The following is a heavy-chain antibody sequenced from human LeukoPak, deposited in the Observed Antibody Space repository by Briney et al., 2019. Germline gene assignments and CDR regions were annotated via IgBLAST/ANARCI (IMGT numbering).Heavy chain of an antibody. CDR3: ARVGRPGGSVWSGYYRSGYYFDY. J-gene: IGHJ4*02. Sequence: SETLSLTGAVYGGSFSGYYWSWIRQPPGKGLEWIGEINHSGSTNYNPSLKSRVTISVDTSKNQFSLKLSSVTAADTAVYYCARVGRPGGSVWSGYYRSGYYFDYWGQGTLVTVSS. CDR2: INHSGST. D-gene: IGHD3-3*01. CDR1: GGSFSGYY. V-gene: IGHV4-34*01.